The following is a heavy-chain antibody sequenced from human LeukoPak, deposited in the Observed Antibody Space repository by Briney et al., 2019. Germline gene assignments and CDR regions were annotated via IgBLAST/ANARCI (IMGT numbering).Heavy chain of an antibody. V-gene: IGHV3-30-3*01. J-gene: IGHJ4*02. CDR2: ISYDGSNK. Sequence: PGGSLRLSCAASGFTFSSYAMHWVRQAPGKGLEWVAVISYDGSNKYYADSVKGRFTISRDNSKNTLYLQMNSLRAEDTAAYYCAREGYDSSGYSAFDYWGQGTLVTVSS. CDR3: AREGYDSSGYSAFDY. CDR1: GFTFSSYA. D-gene: IGHD3-22*01.